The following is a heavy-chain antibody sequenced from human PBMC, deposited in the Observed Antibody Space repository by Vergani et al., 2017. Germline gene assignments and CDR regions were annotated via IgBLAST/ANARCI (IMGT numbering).Heavy chain of an antibody. V-gene: IGHV3-21*01. J-gene: IGHJ4*02. CDR1: GFTFSSYN. CDR3: ARSGWVPGTTEYYFDY. CDR2: IRSSSSYI. Sequence: EVQLVESGGGLVKPGGSLRLSCAASGFTFSSYNMNWVRQAPGKGLEWVSSIRSSSSYIFYADSVKGRFTISRDNAKNSLYLQMNSLRAEDTAVYYCARSGWVPGTTEYYFDYWGQGTLVTVSS. D-gene: IGHD1-7*01.